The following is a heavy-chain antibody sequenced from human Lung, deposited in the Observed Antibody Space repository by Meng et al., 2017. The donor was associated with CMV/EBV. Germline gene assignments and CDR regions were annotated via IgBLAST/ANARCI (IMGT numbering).Heavy chain of an antibody. CDR3: ARGHVVRKGYSAY. V-gene: IGHV1-18*04. CDR1: GYIFSNYG. D-gene: IGHD3-10*01. Sequence: ASSXVSXXGSGYIFSNYGFSWVRQPPGQGPEWMGWISAYSGNTSYAQKFQGRLTLTTDVSTSTAYMELGGLTFDDTAVYYCARGHVVRKGYSAYWGQGTRVTVSS. CDR2: ISAYSGNT. J-gene: IGHJ4*02.